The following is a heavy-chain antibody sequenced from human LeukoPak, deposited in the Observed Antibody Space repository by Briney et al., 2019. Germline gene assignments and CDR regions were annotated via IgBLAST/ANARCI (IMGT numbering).Heavy chain of an antibody. D-gene: IGHD3-3*01. V-gene: IGHV4-61*02. Sequence: SETLSLTCTVSGGSISSGSYYWSWIRQPAGKGLEWTGRIYTSGSTNYNPSLKSRVTISVDTSKNQFSLKLSSVTAADTAVYYCARGSTRFLEWFPYWGQGTLVSVSS. CDR2: IYTSGST. J-gene: IGHJ4*02. CDR3: ARGSTRFLEWFPY. CDR1: GGSISSGSYY.